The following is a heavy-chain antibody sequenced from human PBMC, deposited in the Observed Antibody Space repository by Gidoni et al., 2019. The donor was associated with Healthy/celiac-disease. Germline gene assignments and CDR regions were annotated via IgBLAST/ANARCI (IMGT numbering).Heavy chain of an antibody. CDR3: AKEMVAAKA. J-gene: IGHJ4*01. V-gene: IGHV3-23*01. D-gene: IGHD2-15*01. CDR2: ISGGGGST. Sequence: EVQLLESGGGLVQPGGSLSSSCEASGFTFSSYAMSWVRQAPGKGLEWFSAISGGGGSTYYADYVKGRFTISRDNSKNTLYLQMSSLRAEDTAVYYCAKEMVAAKAWGHGTLVTVSS. CDR1: GFTFSSYA.